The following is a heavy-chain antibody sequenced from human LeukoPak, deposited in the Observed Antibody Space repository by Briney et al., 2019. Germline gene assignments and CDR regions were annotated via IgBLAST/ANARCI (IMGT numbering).Heavy chain of an antibody. V-gene: IGHV1-69*05. J-gene: IGHJ4*02. CDR3: ARVVTMVRGVIIDYFDY. CDR1: GGTFSSYA. Sequence: GSSVKVSCKASGGTFSSYAISWVRQAPGQGLEWMGGIIPIFGTANYAQKFQGRVTITTDESTSTAYMELSSLRSEDTAVYYCARVVTMVRGVIIDYFDYWGQGTLVTVSS. D-gene: IGHD3-10*01. CDR2: IIPIFGTA.